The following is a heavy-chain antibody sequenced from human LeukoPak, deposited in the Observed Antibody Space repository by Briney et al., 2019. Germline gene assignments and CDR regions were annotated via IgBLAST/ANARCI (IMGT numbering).Heavy chain of an antibody. J-gene: IGHJ4*02. D-gene: IGHD4-17*01. CDR1: GFTFSSYS. V-gene: IGHV3-48*04. CDR2: ISSSSSTI. Sequence: GGSLRLSCAASGFTFSSYSVNWVRQARGKGLEWVSYISSSSSTIYYADSVKGRFTISRDNAKNSLYLQMNSLRAADTAVYYCARDDYGDLGYWGQGTLVTVSS. CDR3: ARDDYGDLGY.